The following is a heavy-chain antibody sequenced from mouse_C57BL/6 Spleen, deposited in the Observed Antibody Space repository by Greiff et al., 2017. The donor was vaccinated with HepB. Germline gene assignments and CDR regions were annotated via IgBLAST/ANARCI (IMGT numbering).Heavy chain of an antibody. D-gene: IGHD1-1*01. J-gene: IGHJ2*01. Sequence: EVQLQQSGAELVRPGASVKLSCTASGFNIKDYYMHWVKQRPEQGLEWIGRIDPEDGDTEYAPKFQGKATMTADTSSNTSYLQLSVLTSEDTAVYYFTRVVAHFDYWGQGTTLTVSS. V-gene: IGHV14-1*01. CDR3: TRVVAHFDY. CDR1: GFNIKDYY. CDR2: IDPEDGDT.